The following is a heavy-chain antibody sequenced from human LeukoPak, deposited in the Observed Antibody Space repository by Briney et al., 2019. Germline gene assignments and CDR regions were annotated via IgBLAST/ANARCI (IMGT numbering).Heavy chain of an antibody. CDR3: ASGIAAAGLFDY. D-gene: IGHD6-13*01. J-gene: IGHJ4*02. CDR2: IIPIFGTA. V-gene: IGHV1-69*13. Sequence: SVKVSCKASGGTFSSYAISWVRQAPGQGLEWMGGIIPIFGTANYAQKFQGRVTITADESTSTAYMELSSLRSEDTAVYYCASGIAAAGLFDYWGQGTLVPVSS. CDR1: GGTFSSYA.